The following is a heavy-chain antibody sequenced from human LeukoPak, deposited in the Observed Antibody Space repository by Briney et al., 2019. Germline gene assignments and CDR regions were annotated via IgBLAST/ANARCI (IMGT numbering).Heavy chain of an antibody. CDR2: NYYSGGT. Sequence: SETLSLTCTVSGGSISSRGYYWGWIRKPPGKGREWIGRNYYSGGTYFNPTRKRRVAIFVDTSKNHVSLTMSSVTAGDPAGNFCASAPTTVTTKYNWCHPRGQRTHPTVPS. CDR1: GGSISSRGYY. J-gene: IGHJ5*02. CDR3: ASAPTTVTTKYNWCHP. D-gene: IGHD4-17*01. V-gene: IGHV4-39*02.